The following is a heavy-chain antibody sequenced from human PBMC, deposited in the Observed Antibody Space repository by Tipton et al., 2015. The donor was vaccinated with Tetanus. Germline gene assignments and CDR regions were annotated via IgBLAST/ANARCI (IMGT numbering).Heavy chain of an antibody. CDR1: GFAVSDKY. Sequence: VQLVQSGGGLIRPGGSLTLSCAASGFAVSDKYINWVRQAPGKGLEWVSMIYANGATSYADSVKGRFSISRDNSKNIVFLQMNALRVEDTAVYYCLGHGGYSSWGQGTLVTVSS. D-gene: IGHD5-12*01. J-gene: IGHJ5*02. CDR3: LGHGGYSS. V-gene: IGHV3-53*01. CDR2: IYANGAT.